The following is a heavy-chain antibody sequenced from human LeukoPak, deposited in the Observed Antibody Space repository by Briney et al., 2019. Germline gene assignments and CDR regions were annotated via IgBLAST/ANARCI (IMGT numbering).Heavy chain of an antibody. CDR3: ARHGARAWYTEYYFDY. CDR1: GGSISSSSYY. Sequence: KTSETLSLTCTVSGGSISSSSYYWGWIRQPPGKGLEWIGSIYYSGSTYYNPSLKSRVTISVDTSKNQFSLKLSSVTAADTAVYYCARHGARAWYTEYYFDYWGQGTLVTVSS. V-gene: IGHV4-39*01. J-gene: IGHJ4*02. CDR2: IYYSGST. D-gene: IGHD6-13*01.